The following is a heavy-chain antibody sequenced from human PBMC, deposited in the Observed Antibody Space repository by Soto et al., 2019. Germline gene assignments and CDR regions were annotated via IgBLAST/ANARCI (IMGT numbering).Heavy chain of an antibody. CDR3: ARWSQDAFAF. CDR2: INANYGST. J-gene: IGHJ3*01. Sequence: SVKVSCEASGYTFTTYYIHWVRQAPGQGLEWMGIINANYGSTTYAQKFQGRVSMTRDTSTSTVYMELSSLRSEDTAVYYCARWSQDAFAFWGQGTMVTVSS. V-gene: IGHV1-46*01. CDR1: GYTFTTYY.